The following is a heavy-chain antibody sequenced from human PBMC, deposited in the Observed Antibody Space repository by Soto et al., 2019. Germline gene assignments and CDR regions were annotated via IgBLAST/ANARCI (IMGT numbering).Heavy chain of an antibody. CDR1: GFSFSNYA. Sequence: GGSLRLSCAASGFSFSNYAMSWVRQAPGQGLEWLSAISGPGSTIYYADSVKGRFTISRDNSKNTLYLQMNSLTGEGQGLRSPVSSETLSLTWHW. D-gene: IGHD3-10*01. CDR3: VSSETLSLTWH. CDR2: ISGPGSTI. J-gene: IGHJ1*01. V-gene: IGHV3-23*01.